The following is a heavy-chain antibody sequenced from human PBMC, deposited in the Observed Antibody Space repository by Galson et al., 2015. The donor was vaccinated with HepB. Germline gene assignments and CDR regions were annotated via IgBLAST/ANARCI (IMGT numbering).Heavy chain of an antibody. CDR2: IEQGGSEK. J-gene: IGHJ6*03. Sequence: SLRLSCAVSGFSFSSYWMNWVRQAPGKGLEWVANIEQGGSEKYYVDSVKGRFTISRDNAKNSLYLQMNSLRAEDTAVYYCARDQKDIVVVPAALGYYYYMDVWGKGTTVTVSS. CDR1: GFSFSSYW. CDR3: ARDQKDIVVVPAALGYYYYMDV. V-gene: IGHV3-7*01. D-gene: IGHD2-2*01.